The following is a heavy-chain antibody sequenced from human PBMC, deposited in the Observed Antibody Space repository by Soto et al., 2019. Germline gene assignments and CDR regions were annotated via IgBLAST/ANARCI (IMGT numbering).Heavy chain of an antibody. CDR3: AKGPGGSPAFDI. Sequence: GGVLRLPSAASWFTFCSHALSRVRPAPGKGLEWVSAISGSGGSTYYADSVKGRFTISRDNSKNTLYLQMNSLRAEDTAVYYCAKGPGGSPAFDIWGQGTMVTVSS. V-gene: IGHV3-23*01. CDR2: ISGSGGST. J-gene: IGHJ3*02. D-gene: IGHD1-26*01. CDR1: WFTFCSHA.